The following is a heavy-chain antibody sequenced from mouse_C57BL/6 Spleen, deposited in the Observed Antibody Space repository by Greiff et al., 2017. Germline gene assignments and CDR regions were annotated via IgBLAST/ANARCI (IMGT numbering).Heavy chain of an antibody. Sequence: QVQLQQPGAELVMPGASVKLSCKASGYTFTSYWMHWVKQRPGQGLEWIGEIDPSDSYTNYNQKFKGKSTLTVDKSSSTAYMQLSSLTSEDSAVYYCARRVYLYWYCDVWGTGTTVTVSS. CDR2: IDPSDSYT. V-gene: IGHV1-69*01. CDR3: ARRVYLYWYCDV. J-gene: IGHJ1*03. CDR1: GYTFTSYW.